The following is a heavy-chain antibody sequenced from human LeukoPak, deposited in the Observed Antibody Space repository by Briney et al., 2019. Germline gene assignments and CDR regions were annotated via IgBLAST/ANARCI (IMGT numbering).Heavy chain of an antibody. CDR1: GGSVSSSNW. CDR3: ARVLYDASGYDY. Sequence: SETLSLTCAVSGGSVSSSNWWSWVRQPPGKGLEWIGEISHSGSTNYNPSLKSRVTMSVDKSENQFSLKLRSVTAADTAVYYCARVLYDASGYDYWGQGTLVTVSS. CDR2: ISHSGST. V-gene: IGHV4-4*02. J-gene: IGHJ4*02. D-gene: IGHD3-22*01.